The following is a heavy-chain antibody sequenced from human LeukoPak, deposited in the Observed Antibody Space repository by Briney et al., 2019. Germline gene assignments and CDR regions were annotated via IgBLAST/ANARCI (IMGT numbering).Heavy chain of an antibody. Sequence: PSETLSLTCAVYGGSFSGYYWSWIRQPPGKGLEWIGEINHSGSTNYNPSLKSRVTISVDTSKNQFSLKLSSVTAADTAVYYCARVRRHIVVVIASGHFDYWGQGTLVTVSS. V-gene: IGHV4-34*01. CDR3: ARVRRHIVVVIASGHFDY. CDR1: GGSFSGYY. J-gene: IGHJ4*02. D-gene: IGHD2-21*01. CDR2: INHSGST.